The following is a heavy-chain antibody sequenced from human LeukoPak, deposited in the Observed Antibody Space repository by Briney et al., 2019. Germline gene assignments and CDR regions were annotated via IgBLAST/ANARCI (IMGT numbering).Heavy chain of an antibody. V-gene: IGHV6-1*01. CDR1: GDSVSSNRAA. J-gene: IGHJ5*02. CDR2: TYYTSKWYN. D-gene: IGHD3-3*01. CDR3: ARQGFRRFDP. Sequence: SQTLSLTCAISGDSVSSNRAAWNWFRQSPSRGLEWLGRTYYTSKWYNDYAVSVKSRITVNPDTSKNQFSLHLNSVTPEDTAVYYCARQGFRRFDPWGQGTLVTVSS.